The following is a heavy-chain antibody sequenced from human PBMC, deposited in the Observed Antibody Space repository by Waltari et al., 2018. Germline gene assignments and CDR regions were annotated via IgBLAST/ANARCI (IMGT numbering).Heavy chain of an antibody. CDR2: ITPLYGST. J-gene: IGHJ4*02. V-gene: IGHV1-69*14. Sequence: QVQVVQSGAEVKKPGSSVKVFCKASGGPSQSHAFSWVRQVSGQGLEWLGGITPLYGSTFYSPKFEGRVIISADTLSGTIYMDLAGLTTEDTAVYYCARDLGGEAPLAFWGQGTLVSVS. CDR1: GGPSQSHA. CDR3: ARDLGGEAPLAF.